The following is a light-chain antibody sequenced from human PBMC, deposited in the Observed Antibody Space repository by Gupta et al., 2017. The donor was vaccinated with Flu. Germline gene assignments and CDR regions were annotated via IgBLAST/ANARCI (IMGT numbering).Light chain of an antibody. Sequence: RVTVSCSGGTYTLGRNTANWYQQIPGAAPKLLIFNDNQRPSGVPDRFAASRAGTSASLAISGLQSEDEADYYCASWDDSLNDYVFATGTKVTVL. J-gene: IGLJ1*01. CDR1: TYTLGRNT. V-gene: IGLV1-44*01. CDR2: NDN. CDR3: ASWDDSLNDYV.